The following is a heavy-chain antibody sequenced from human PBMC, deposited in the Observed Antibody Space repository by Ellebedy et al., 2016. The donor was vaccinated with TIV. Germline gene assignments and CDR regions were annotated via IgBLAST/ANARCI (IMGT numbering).Heavy chain of an antibody. Sequence: GGSLRLSXAASGFTLSRYSMNWVRQAPGKGLEWVSYISSSSSTIYYADSVKGRFTISRDKAKNSLYLQMNSLRAEDTAVYYCAAAAGAGEDAFDIWGQGTMVTVSS. CDR3: AAAAGAGEDAFDI. CDR1: GFTLSRYS. J-gene: IGHJ3*02. D-gene: IGHD6-13*01. V-gene: IGHV3-48*01. CDR2: ISSSSSTI.